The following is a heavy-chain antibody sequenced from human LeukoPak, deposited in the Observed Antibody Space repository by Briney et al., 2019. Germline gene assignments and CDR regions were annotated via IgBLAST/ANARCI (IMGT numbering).Heavy chain of an antibody. CDR3: ARGGDGYNRRYFDY. J-gene: IGHJ4*02. Sequence: ASVKVSCKPSGGTFSSYAISWVRQAPGQGLEWMGWINPNSGGTNYAQKFQGRVTMTRDTSISTAYMELSRLRSDDTAVYYCARGGDGYNRRYFDYWGQGTLVTVSS. V-gene: IGHV1-2*02. CDR2: INPNSGGT. D-gene: IGHD5-24*01. CDR1: GGTFSSYA.